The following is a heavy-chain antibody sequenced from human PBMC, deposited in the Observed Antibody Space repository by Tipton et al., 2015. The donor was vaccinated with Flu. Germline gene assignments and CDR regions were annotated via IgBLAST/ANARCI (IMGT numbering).Heavy chain of an antibody. V-gene: IGHV4-59*01. CDR1: GGPISSYY. CDR2: VYCSGIT. Sequence: TLSLTCTVSGGPISSYYWTWIRQSPGKGLEWIGDVYCSGITDYNPSLESRVSISLDKSKNQFSLNLNSVTGADTAVYFCARGWHYGSGNFWGTNRIFLYGVDVWGPGTTVTVSS. J-gene: IGHJ6*02. CDR3: ARGWHYGSGNFWGTNRIFLYGVDV. D-gene: IGHD3-10*01.